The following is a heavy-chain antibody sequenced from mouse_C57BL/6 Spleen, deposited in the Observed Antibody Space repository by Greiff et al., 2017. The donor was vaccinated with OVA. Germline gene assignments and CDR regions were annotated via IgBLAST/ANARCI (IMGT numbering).Heavy chain of an antibody. J-gene: IGHJ2*01. CDR3: TTGLGHDDY. D-gene: IGHD4-1*01. V-gene: IGHV14-4*01. CDR1: GFNIKDDY. Sequence: EVQLQQSGAELVRPGASVKLSCTASGFNIKDDYMHWVKQRPEQGLEWIGWIDPENGDTEYASKFQGKATITADTSSNTAYLQLSSLTSEDTAVYYCTTGLGHDDYWGQGTTLTVSS. CDR2: IDPENGDT.